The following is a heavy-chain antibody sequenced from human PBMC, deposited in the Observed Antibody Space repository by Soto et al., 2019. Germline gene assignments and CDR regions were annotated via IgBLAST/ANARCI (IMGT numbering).Heavy chain of an antibody. CDR2: IWYDGSNK. D-gene: IGHD2-2*01. V-gene: IGHV3-33*01. CDR3: VRNGVPAAILQKGYYYYYMDV. J-gene: IGHJ6*03. CDR1: GFTFSSYG. Sequence: GGSLRLSCAASGFTFSSYGMHWVRQAPGKGLEWVAVIWYDGSNKYYADSVKGRFTISRDNSKNTLYLQMNSLRAEDTAVYYCVRNGVPAAILQKGYYYYYMDVWGKGTTVTVSS.